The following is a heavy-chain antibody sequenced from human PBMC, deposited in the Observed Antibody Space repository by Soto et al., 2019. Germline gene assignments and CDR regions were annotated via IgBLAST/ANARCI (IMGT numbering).Heavy chain of an antibody. CDR2: IWYDGSNK. CDR3: ARERDTAMVTDYYYGMDV. J-gene: IGHJ6*02. Sequence: GGSLRLSCAASGFTFSSYGMHWVRQAPGKGLEWVAVIWYDGSNKYYADSVKGRFTISRDNSKNTLYLQMNSLRAEDTAVYYCARERDTAMVTDYYYGMDVWGQGTTVTVSS. V-gene: IGHV3-33*01. D-gene: IGHD5-18*01. CDR1: GFTFSSYG.